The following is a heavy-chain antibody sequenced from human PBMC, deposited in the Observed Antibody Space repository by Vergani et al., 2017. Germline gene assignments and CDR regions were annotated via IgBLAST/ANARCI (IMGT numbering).Heavy chain of an antibody. D-gene: IGHD3-3*01. J-gene: IGHJ6*03. CDR3: ARARNITIFGVVTFYMDV. Sequence: EVQLVESGGGLVQPGGSLRLSCAASGFTFSSYEMNWVRQAPGKGLEWVSYISSSGSTIYYADSVKGRFTISRDNAKNSLYLQRNSLRAEDTAVYYCARARNITIFGVVTFYMDVWGKGTTVTVSS. V-gene: IGHV3-48*03. CDR1: GFTFSSYE. CDR2: ISSSGSTI.